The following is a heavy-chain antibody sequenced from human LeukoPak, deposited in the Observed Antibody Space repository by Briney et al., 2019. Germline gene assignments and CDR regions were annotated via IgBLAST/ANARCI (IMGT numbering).Heavy chain of an antibody. CDR2: IKQNGSEK. Sequence: PGGSLRLSCAASGFTFSGYRMNWVRQAPGKGLEWVAYIKQNGSEKYYVDSVKGRFTISRDNAKNSLYLQMNSLGAEDTAVYYCASWRPFDYWGQGTLVTVSS. V-gene: IGHV3-7*01. CDR3: ASWRPFDY. J-gene: IGHJ4*02. D-gene: IGHD3-3*01. CDR1: GFTFSGYR.